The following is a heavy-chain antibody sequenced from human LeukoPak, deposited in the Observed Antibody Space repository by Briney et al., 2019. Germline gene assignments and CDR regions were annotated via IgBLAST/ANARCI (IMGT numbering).Heavy chain of an antibody. CDR1: GFTFSSYG. D-gene: IGHD3-22*01. Sequence: GGSLRLSCAASGFTFSSYGMHWVRQAPGKGLEWVAVISYDGSNKYYADSVKGRFTISRDNSKNTLYLQMNSLRAEDTVVYYCAKDLRYYDSSGYLDYWGQGTLVTVSS. J-gene: IGHJ4*02. CDR3: AKDLRYYDSSGYLDY. CDR2: ISYDGSNK. V-gene: IGHV3-30*18.